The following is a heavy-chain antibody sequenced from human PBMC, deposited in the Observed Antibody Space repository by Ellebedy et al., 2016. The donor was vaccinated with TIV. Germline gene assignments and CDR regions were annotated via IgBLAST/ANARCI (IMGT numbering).Heavy chain of an antibody. CDR3: ARSAAAGYSYWYFDL. CDR2: IYYSGST. V-gene: IGHV4-59*08. D-gene: IGHD6-13*01. CDR1: SDSISSYP. J-gene: IGHJ2*01. Sequence: SETLSLTCTVSSDSISSYPWNWIRQPPGKGLEWIGYIYYSGSTNYNPSLKSRVTISVDTSKNQFSLRLSSVTAADTAVYYCARSAAAGYSYWYFDLWGRGTLVTVSS.